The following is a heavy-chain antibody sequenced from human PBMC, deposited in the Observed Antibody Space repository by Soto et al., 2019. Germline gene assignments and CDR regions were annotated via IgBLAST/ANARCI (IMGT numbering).Heavy chain of an antibody. CDR2: IYYTGNT. CDR1: GGSISSSSYY. CDR3: VRLIGMTTATTDRGFDT. V-gene: IGHV4-39*01. J-gene: IGHJ5*02. D-gene: IGHD4-17*01. Sequence: PSETLSLTCTVSGGSISSSSYYWDWIRQPPGKGLEWIGSIYYTGNTYYNPSLRSRITISVDTSKNHFSLKLSSVTAADTAVYYCVRLIGMTTATTDRGFDTWGQGTLVT.